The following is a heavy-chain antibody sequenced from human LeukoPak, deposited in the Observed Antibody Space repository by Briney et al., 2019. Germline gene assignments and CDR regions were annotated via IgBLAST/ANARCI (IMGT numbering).Heavy chain of an antibody. CDR3: ARGDGYDWFN. J-gene: IGHJ4*02. Sequence: PGRSLRLSCAASGFTFSSYAMHWVRQAPGKGLEWVAVISYDGSNKYYADSVKGRFTISRDNAKNSLYLQMNSLRAEDTAVYYCARGDGYDWFNWGQGTLVTVSS. CDR1: GFTFSSYA. CDR2: ISYDGSNK. D-gene: IGHD5-12*01. V-gene: IGHV3-30-3*01.